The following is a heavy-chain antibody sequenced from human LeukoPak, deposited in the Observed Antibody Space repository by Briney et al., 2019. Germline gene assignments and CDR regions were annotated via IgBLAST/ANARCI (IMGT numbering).Heavy chain of an antibody. CDR2: ISGSGSST. CDR1: GFTFTICA. V-gene: IGHV3-23*01. CDR3: AKDWYDY. J-gene: IGHJ4*02. Sequence: GGSLRLSCAASGFTFTICAMNWVRQAPGKGLEWVSGISGSGSSTYYADSVKGRFTISRDNSKNTLYLQMNSLRAEDTAVYYCAKDWYDYWGQGTLVTVSS. D-gene: IGHD6-13*01.